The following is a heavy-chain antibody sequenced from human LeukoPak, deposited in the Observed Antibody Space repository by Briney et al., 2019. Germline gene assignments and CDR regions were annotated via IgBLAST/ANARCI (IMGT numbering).Heavy chain of an antibody. CDR3: AKDYYDSSGYYRLLGYYYYGMDV. V-gene: IGHV3-30*18. D-gene: IGHD3-22*01. J-gene: IGHJ6*02. Sequence: GGSLRLSCAASGFTFSSYGMHWVRQAPGKGLEWVAVISYGGSNKYYADSVKGRFTISRDNSKNTLYLQMNSLRAEDTAVYYCAKDYYDSSGYYRLLGYYYYGMDVWGQGTTVTVSS. CDR2: ISYGGSNK. CDR1: GFTFSSYG.